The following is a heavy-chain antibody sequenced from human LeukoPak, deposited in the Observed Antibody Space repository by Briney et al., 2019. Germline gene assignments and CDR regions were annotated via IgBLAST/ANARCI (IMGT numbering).Heavy chain of an antibody. CDR3: AGYCSGGSCYFRS. CDR2: INHSGCT. Sequence: SETLSLTCAVYGGSFSGYYWSWIRQPPGKGLEWIGEINHSGCTNYNPSLKSRVTISVDTSKNQFSLKLSSVTAADTAVYYCAGYCSGGSCYFRSWGQGTLVTVSS. V-gene: IGHV4-34*01. CDR1: GGSFSGYY. J-gene: IGHJ5*02. D-gene: IGHD2-15*01.